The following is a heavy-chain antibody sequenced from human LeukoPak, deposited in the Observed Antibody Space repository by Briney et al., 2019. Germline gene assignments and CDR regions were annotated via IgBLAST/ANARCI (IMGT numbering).Heavy chain of an antibody. CDR3: AKDIGYYYGSGSYYDY. D-gene: IGHD3-10*01. CDR2: IRYDGNNK. Sequence: GGSLRLSCGASGFTFSSYAMSWVRQAPGKGLEWVAFIRYDGNNKNYADSVKGRFTISRDNSKNTLYLQMNSLRAEDTAVYYCAKDIGYYYGSGSYYDYWGQGTLVTVSS. CDR1: GFTFSSYA. V-gene: IGHV3-30*02. J-gene: IGHJ4*02.